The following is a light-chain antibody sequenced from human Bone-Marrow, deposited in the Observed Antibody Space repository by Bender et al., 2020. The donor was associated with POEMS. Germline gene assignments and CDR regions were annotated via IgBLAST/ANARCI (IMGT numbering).Light chain of an antibody. V-gene: IGLV1-44*01. CDR2: SSH. Sequence: QSVLTQPPSASGTPGQRVTISCSGGSSNIGAHAVNWYQHLPGTAPKLLIYSSHRRPSEVPDRFSGSRSDTSASLAISGLQSEDGAYYYCAGWDDSLNGWVFGGGAKLTVL. J-gene: IGLJ3*02. CDR1: SSNIGAHA. CDR3: AGWDDSLNGWV.